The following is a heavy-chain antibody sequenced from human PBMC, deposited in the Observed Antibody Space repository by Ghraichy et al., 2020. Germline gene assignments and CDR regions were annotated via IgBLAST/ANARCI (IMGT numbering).Heavy chain of an antibody. CDR3: ARDDGSYRDY. CDR1: GYTFTGYY. D-gene: IGHD3-10*01. Sequence: ASVKVSCKASGYTFTGYYLHWVRQAPGQGFEWMGWINSNTGVTNSAQKFQGRLTMTRDTSISTVYMELSGLTSDDTAVYYCARDDGSYRDYWGQGTLVTVSS. J-gene: IGHJ4*02. CDR2: INSNTGVT. V-gene: IGHV1-2*02.